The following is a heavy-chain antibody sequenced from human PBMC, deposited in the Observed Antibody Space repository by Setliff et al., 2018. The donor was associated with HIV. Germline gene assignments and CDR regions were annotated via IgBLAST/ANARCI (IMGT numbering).Heavy chain of an antibody. J-gene: IGHJ6*03. V-gene: IGHV1-69*10. Sequence: SVKVSCKASGGTFRTYGVSWVRLAPGQGLEWMGGIVPVLNRADYAQRFHGRVTITADDSTNTVYMELRSLTPEDTAIYYCARKAGTTLHYHYYYMDVWGKGTTVTVSS. CDR2: IVPVLNRA. CDR3: ARKAGTTLHYHYYYMDV. D-gene: IGHD1-7*01. CDR1: GGTFRTYG.